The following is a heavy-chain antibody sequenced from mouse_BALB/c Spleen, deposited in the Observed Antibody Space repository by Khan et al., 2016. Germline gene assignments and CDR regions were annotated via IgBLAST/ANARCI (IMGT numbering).Heavy chain of an antibody. V-gene: IGHV3-2*02. CDR3: AINWDEEDY. CDR2: ISYSGST. CDR1: GYSITSDYA. Sequence: EVQLQESGPGLVKPSQSLSLTCTVTGYSITSDYAWNWLRQFPGNKLEWMGYISYSGSTSYNPSLKSRISIPRDTSKNQFFLQLNAVTTEDTSTYYCAINWDEEDYWGQGTLVTVSA. J-gene: IGHJ3*01. D-gene: IGHD4-1*02.